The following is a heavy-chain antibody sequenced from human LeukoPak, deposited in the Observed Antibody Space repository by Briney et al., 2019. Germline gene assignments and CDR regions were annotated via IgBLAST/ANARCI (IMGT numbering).Heavy chain of an antibody. CDR3: ARLEGYSGYDYRSYYGMDV. V-gene: IGHV1-24*01. CDR1: GYTLTELS. D-gene: IGHD5-12*01. J-gene: IGHJ6*02. CDR2: FDPEDGET. Sequence: ASVKVSCKVSGYTLTELSMHWVRQAPGKGLEWMGGFDPEDGETIYAQKFQGRVTMTEDTSTDTAYMELSSLRSEDTAVYYCARLEGYSGYDYRSYYGMDVWGQGTTVTVSS.